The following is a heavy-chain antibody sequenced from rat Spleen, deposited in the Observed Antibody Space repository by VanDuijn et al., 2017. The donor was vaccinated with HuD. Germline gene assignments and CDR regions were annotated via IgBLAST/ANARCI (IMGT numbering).Heavy chain of an antibody. CDR3: TSPLTGSNY. CDR1: GFTFSDYN. J-gene: IGHJ2*01. Sequence: EVQLVESGGGLVQPGRSLKLSCAASGFTFSDYNMAWVRQAPKKGLEWVATISYDGSSTYYRDSVRGRFTISRDNAKSTLYLQMNSLRSEDTATYYCTSPLTGSNYWGQGVMVTVSS. D-gene: IGHD5-1*01. CDR2: ISYDGSST. V-gene: IGHV5-7*01.